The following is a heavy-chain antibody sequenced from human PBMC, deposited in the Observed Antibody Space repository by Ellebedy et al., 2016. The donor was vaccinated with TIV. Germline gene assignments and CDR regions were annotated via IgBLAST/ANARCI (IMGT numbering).Heavy chain of an antibody. CDR3: ARGMWVPVSGTSSYYYFMDA. V-gene: IGHV6-1*01. CDR1: GDSVSSNSVA. Sequence: MPSETLSLTCAISGDSVSSNSVAWSWIRQSPSRGLEWLGRAYYRSNWNYDYSASVRGRVNFNSDTSMNQFSLHLHSVTPEDTAVYFCARGMWVPVSGTSSYYYFMDAWGKGTTVIVSS. D-gene: IGHD5/OR15-5a*01. J-gene: IGHJ6*03. CDR2: AYYRSNWNY.